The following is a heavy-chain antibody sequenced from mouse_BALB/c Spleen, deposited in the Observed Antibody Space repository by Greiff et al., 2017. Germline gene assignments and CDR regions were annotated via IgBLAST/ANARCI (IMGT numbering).Heavy chain of an antibody. J-gene: IGHJ2*01. CDR1: GYTFTDYC. V-gene: IGHV1-69*01. D-gene: IGHD1-1*01. CDR2: IDTSDSYT. Sequence: QVQLKQPGAELVMPGASVKMSCKASGYTFTDYCMHWVKQRPGQGLEWIGAIDTSDSYTSYNQKFKGKATLTVDESSSTAYMQLSSLTSEDSAVYYCARSITTVDGYWGQGTTLTVSS. CDR3: ARSITTVDGY.